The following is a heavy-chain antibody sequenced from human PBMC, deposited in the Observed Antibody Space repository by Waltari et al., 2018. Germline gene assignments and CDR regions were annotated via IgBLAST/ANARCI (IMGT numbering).Heavy chain of an antibody. J-gene: IGHJ6*02. V-gene: IGHV3-48*03. D-gene: IGHD3-10*01. Sequence: EVQLVESGGGLVQPGGSLRLSCAASGFTFRSYAMNWVRQAPGKGRGWVSYISSSGSTIYYADSVKGRFTISRDNAKNSLYLQMNSLRAEDTAVYYCARDGVGELLPHYYYYYGMDVWGQGTTVTVSS. CDR3: ARDGVGELLPHYYYYYGMDV. CDR1: GFTFRSYA. CDR2: ISSSGSTI.